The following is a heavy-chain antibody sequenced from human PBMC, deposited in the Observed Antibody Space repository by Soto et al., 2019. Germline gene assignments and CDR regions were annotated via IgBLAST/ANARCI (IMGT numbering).Heavy chain of an antibody. V-gene: IGHV3-9*01. Sequence: RLSCAASGFTFDDYAMHWVRQAPGKGLEWVSGISWNSGSIGYADSVKGRFTISRDNAKNSRYLQMNSLRAEDTALYYCAKGLWDNYGSGSHYYYYYYMDVWGKGTTVTVSS. J-gene: IGHJ6*03. CDR2: ISWNSGSI. D-gene: IGHD3-10*01. CDR1: GFTFDDYA. CDR3: AKGLWDNYGSGSHYYYYYYMDV.